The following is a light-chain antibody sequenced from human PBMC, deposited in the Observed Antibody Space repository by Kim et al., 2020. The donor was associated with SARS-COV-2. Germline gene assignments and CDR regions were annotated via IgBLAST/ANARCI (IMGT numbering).Light chain of an antibody. J-gene: IGKJ1*01. Sequence: YPGERATLFCRARQGVNRRDFGWYQQKAGQGPRLPIYGATSRANGIPERVSGRGFGTDFTLTLSRLEPEDFAVYYCHQYGGSPWTFGQGTKVDIK. V-gene: IGKV3-20*01. CDR3: HQYGGSPWT. CDR2: GAT. CDR1: QGVNRRD.